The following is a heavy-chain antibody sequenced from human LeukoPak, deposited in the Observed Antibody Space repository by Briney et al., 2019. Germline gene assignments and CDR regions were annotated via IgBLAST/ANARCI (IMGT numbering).Heavy chain of an antibody. CDR3: AKVGGHESSAP. J-gene: IGHJ5*02. CDR2: ISDSGDSA. D-gene: IGHD3-10*01. Sequence: PGGSLRLSCTASGFTFSSYAMTWVRQPPGKGLEWVSAISDSGDSAFSADPVKGRFTISRDNSKNTLYLQMNSLRAEDTAVYYCAKVGGHESSAPGGQGTLVTVS. V-gene: IGHV3-23*01. CDR1: GFTFSSYA.